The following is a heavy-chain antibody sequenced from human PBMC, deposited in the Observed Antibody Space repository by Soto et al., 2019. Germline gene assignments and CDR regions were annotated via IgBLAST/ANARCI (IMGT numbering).Heavy chain of an antibody. Sequence: SVKVSCKASGGTFSSYAISWVRQAPGQGLEWMGGIIPIFGTANYAQKFQGRVTITADESTSTAYMELSSLRSEDTAVYYCAIAYYGSGSYYSSPYNWFDPWGQGTLVTVSS. CDR2: IIPIFGTA. D-gene: IGHD3-10*01. J-gene: IGHJ5*02. CDR3: AIAYYGSGSYYSSPYNWFDP. CDR1: GGTFSSYA. V-gene: IGHV1-69*13.